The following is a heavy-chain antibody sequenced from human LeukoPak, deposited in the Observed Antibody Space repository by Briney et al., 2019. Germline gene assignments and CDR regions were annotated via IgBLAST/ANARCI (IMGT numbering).Heavy chain of an antibody. V-gene: IGHV1-46*01. CDR3: GRRSPGGASDY. Sequence: ASVNVSCKASGYTFTRYSMHWVRQAPGQGVERMGIIYPIVGSTSNAQKFQGEVPNNRTRSTSTVSMERGSRRSQDPGVYYCGRRSPGGASDYWGEGTLLSVSS. J-gene: IGHJ4*02. CDR2: IYPIVGST. CDR1: GYTFTRYS. D-gene: IGHD4-23*01.